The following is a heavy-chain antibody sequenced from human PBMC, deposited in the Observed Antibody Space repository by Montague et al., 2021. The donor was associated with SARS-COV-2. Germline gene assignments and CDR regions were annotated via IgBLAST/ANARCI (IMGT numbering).Heavy chain of an antibody. CDR3: ARDIGGSTVTTGGFDY. D-gene: IGHD4-17*01. V-gene: IGHV4-59*12. Sequence: SETLSLTCTVSGGSISGYFWSWIRQSPGKGLEWIGYIYYSGTTKYNPALKSRVAISLETSKNQFSLKLNSVTAADTAVYYCARDIGGSTVTTGGFDYWGQGTLVTVSS. CDR2: IYYSGTT. CDR1: GGSISGYF. J-gene: IGHJ4*02.